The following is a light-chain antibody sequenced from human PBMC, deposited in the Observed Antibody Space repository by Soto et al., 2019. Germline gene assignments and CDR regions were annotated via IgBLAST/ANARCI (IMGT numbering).Light chain of an antibody. V-gene: IGLV2-14*01. CDR3: SSFTSTTTLYV. CDR1: SNNY. Sequence: QSALTQPASVSGSPGQSITISCTGTSNNYVSWYQQHPGKAPEPIIYEVSNRPSKISDRFSGSKSGSTASLTISGLQAEDEATYYCSSFTSTTTLYVFGAGTKVTVL. CDR2: EVS. J-gene: IGLJ1*01.